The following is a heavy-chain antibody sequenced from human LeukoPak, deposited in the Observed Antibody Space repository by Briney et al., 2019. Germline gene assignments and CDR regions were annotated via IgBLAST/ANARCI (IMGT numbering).Heavy chain of an antibody. D-gene: IGHD6-13*01. V-gene: IGHV3-7*03. CDR2: IKQDGSDE. Sequence: PGGSLRLSCAASGFTFSRYLMSWVRQAPGKGLEWVATIKQDGSDEYYVDSVKGRFTISRDNAKNSLYLQMNSLRAEDTALYHCARASAAGGFDYWGQGTLVTVSS. CDR3: ARASAAGGFDY. J-gene: IGHJ4*02. CDR1: GFTFSRYL.